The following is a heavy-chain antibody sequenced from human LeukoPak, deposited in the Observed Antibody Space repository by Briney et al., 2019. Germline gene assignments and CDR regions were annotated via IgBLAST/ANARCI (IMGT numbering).Heavy chain of an antibody. V-gene: IGHV3-21*01. J-gene: IGHJ3*02. D-gene: IGHD6-19*01. CDR2: ISSSSTSI. CDR1: GFTFSSYT. Sequence: GGSLRLSCAASGFTFSSYTMNWVRQAPGKGLEWVSTISSSSTSIYNAMKGRFTISRDNAKNSLYLQMNSLRTDDTAMYYCARDREAVTGTGAFDIWGQGTMVTVSS. CDR3: ARDREAVTGTGAFDI.